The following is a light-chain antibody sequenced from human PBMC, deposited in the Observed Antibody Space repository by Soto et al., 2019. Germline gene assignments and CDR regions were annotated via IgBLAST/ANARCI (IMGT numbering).Light chain of an antibody. CDR3: QTWGTGIQV. J-gene: IGLJ2*01. CDR2: VNNDGSH. Sequence: QLVLTQSPSASASLGASVKLTCTLSSGHSTYAIAWHQQQPEKGPRYLMKVNNDGSHNKGDGIPDRFSGSSSGAERYLTISSRQSEDEADYYCQTWGTGIQVFGGGTKLTVL. CDR1: SGHSTYA. V-gene: IGLV4-69*01.